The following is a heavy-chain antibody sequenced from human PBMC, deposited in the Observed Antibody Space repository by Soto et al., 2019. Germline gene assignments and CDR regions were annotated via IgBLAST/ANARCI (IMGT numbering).Heavy chain of an antibody. J-gene: IGHJ4*02. Sequence: QVQLVQSGAEVKKPGASVKVSCKASGYTFTSYGISWVRQAPGQGLEWMGWISAYNGNTKYAQKPQXSXTLXTDTSTSTAYMELRSLRSDDTAVYYCAREPNYFDYWGQGTLVTVSS. CDR3: AREPNYFDY. CDR2: ISAYNGNT. CDR1: GYTFTSYG. V-gene: IGHV1-18*01.